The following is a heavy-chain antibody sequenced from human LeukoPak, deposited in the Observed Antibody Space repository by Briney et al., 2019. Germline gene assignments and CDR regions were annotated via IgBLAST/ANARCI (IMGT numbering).Heavy chain of an antibody. CDR2: IYYSETT. CDR1: SGSISTYY. V-gene: IGHV4-59*01. CDR3: ARALYFGSGSPYYYMDV. J-gene: IGHJ6*03. D-gene: IGHD3-10*01. Sequence: PSETLSLTCTVSSGSISTYYWSWIRQPPGKGLEWIGYIYYSETTKYNPSLKSRVTISVDTSKNQFSLKLSSVTAADTAVYYCARALYFGSGSPYYYMDVWGKGTTVIISS.